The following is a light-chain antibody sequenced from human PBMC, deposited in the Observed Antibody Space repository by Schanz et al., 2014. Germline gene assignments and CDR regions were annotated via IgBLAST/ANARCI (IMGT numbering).Light chain of an antibody. CDR2: WAS. Sequence: DIVMTQSPDSLAVSLGERATINCNSSQSVLHRSNNKNYLAWYQQKPGQPPKLLIYWASTRESGVPDRFSGSESGTDFTLTISSLQAEDVAVYYCQQYYSTPPYTFGQGTKLEIK. CDR3: QQYYSTPPYT. J-gene: IGKJ2*01. V-gene: IGKV4-1*01. CDR1: QSVLHRSNNKNY.